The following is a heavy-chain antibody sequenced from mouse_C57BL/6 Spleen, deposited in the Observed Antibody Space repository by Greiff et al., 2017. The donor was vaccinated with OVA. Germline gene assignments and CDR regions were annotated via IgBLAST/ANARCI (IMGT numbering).Heavy chain of an antibody. V-gene: IGHV1-64*01. J-gene: IGHJ4*01. CDR1: GYTFTSYW. CDR2: IHPNCGST. Sequence: QVQLKQPGAELVKPGASVKLSCKASGYTFTSYWMHWVKQRPGQGLEWIGMIHPNCGSTNYNEKFKSKATLTVDKSSSTAYMQLSSLTSEDSAVYYCARDSAYAMDYWGQGTSVTVSS. CDR3: ARDSAYAMDY.